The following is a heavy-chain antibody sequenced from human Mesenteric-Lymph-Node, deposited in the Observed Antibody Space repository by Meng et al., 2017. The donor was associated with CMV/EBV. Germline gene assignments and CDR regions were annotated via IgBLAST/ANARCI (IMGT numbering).Heavy chain of an antibody. CDR3: ARDWYDSGGSTDF. J-gene: IGHJ4*02. D-gene: IGHD3-22*01. CDR1: GFTFSSYS. Sequence: GGSLRLSCAASGFTFSSYSMNWVRQAPGKGLEWVSSISSSSSYIYYADSVKGRFTISRDNAKNSLYLQMNSLRAEDTAVYYCARDWYDSGGSTDFWGQGTLVTVSS. CDR2: ISSSSSYI. V-gene: IGHV3-21*01.